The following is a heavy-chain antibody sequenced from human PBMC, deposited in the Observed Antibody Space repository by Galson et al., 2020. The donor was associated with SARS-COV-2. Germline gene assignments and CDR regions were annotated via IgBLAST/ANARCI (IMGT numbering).Heavy chain of an antibody. D-gene: IGHD1-26*01. CDR1: GFTFTNYA. J-gene: IGHJ3*02. CDR3: TRDVSGGASDI. Sequence: SLRLSCAASGFTFTNYAMHWVRQAPGKGLEWLTVISHDGKIQVYADSVKGRFTISRDNSGNMVFLQMVSLRPDDTALYYCTRDVSGGASDIWGQGTMVTVSS. V-gene: IGHV3-30*04. CDR2: ISHDGKIQ.